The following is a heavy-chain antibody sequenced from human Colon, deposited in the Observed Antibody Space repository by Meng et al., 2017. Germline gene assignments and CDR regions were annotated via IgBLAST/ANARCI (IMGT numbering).Heavy chain of an antibody. D-gene: IGHD2-15*01. Sequence: QVHLQQSGPGLVKPSQTLSLTCDISGDSVSSISSAWNWIRQSPSRGLEWLGRTYYRSKWYNEYAVSVRSRITVNPDTSMNQFSLQLNSVTPEDTAVYYCARQESRYLLAFDIWGQGTMVTVSS. J-gene: IGHJ3*02. CDR1: GDSVSSISSA. CDR2: TYYRSKWYN. V-gene: IGHV6-1*01. CDR3: ARQESRYLLAFDI.